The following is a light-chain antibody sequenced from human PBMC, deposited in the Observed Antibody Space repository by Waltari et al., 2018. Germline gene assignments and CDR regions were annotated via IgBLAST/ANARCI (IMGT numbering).Light chain of an antibody. J-gene: IGKJ5*01. CDR3: QLYSLGPPIT. V-gene: IGKV3-15*01. CDR1: HVINSN. CDR2: AAS. Sequence: IELTQSPDTLAVSPGETATISCRASHVINSNLAWYHQSPGQPPRLLIHAASTRAPGVPARVSGSRSGTEFTLTISNLQSEDFAVYYCQLYSLGPPITFGQGTRLEIK.